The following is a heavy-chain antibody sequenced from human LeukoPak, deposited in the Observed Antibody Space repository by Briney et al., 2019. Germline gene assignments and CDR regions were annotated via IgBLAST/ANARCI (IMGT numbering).Heavy chain of an antibody. D-gene: IGHD2-15*01. CDR3: ARERDSGGYRDHY. CDR2: INSDGSTT. J-gene: IGHJ4*02. Sequence: GGSLRLSCASSAFTFSSHWMQWVRQAPGKGLVWVSRINSDGSTTTYADSVKGRFTISRDNANNTLYLQMSSLRAEDTAVYYCARERDSGGYRDHYWGQGTLVTVSS. V-gene: IGHV3-74*01. CDR1: AFTFSSHW.